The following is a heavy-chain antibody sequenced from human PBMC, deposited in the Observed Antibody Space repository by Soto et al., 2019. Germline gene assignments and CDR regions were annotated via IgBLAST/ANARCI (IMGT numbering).Heavy chain of an antibody. Sequence: SETLSLTCTVSGYSISNNYYWGWIRQPPGKGLEWIGVTYYGGTTYYNPSLKSRVTISLDTSKNQFSLKLTSVTAADTAVYYCARDASVGTGWFDPWGQGTLVTVS. CDR3: ARDASVGTGWFDP. D-gene: IGHD1-1*01. V-gene: IGHV4-38-2*02. CDR2: TYYGGTT. CDR1: GYSISNNYY. J-gene: IGHJ5*02.